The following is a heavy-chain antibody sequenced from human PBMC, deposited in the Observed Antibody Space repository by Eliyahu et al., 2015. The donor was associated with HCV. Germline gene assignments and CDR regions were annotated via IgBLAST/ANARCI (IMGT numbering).Heavy chain of an antibody. CDR2: ISGSGGST. CDR3: AKPHRWFGEFLYYFDY. D-gene: IGHD3-10*01. Sequence: EVQLLESGGGLVQPGGSLRLXCAAXGFTFSSXAMSWVRXAPGKGLGWVSAISGSGGSTYYADSVKGRFTISRDNSKNTLYLQMNSLRAEDTAVYYCAKPHRWFGEFLYYFDYWGQGTLVTVSS. J-gene: IGHJ4*02. V-gene: IGHV3-23*01. CDR1: GFTFSSXA.